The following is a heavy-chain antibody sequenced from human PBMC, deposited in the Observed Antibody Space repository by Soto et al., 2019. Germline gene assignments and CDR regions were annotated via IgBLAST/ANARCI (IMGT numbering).Heavy chain of an antibody. CDR2: ISGSGGST. Sequence: GGSLRLSCAASGFTFSSYAMSWVRQAPGKGLEWVSAISGSGGSTYYADSVKGRFTISRDNAKNSLYLQMNSLRAEDTAFYFCARVYNGYSDYWGQGTLVTVSS. CDR1: GFTFSSYA. CDR3: ARVYNGYSDY. V-gene: IGHV3-23*01. J-gene: IGHJ4*02. D-gene: IGHD2-8*01.